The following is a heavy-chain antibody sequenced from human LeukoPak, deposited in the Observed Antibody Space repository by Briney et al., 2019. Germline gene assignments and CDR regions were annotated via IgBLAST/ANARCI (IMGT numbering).Heavy chain of an antibody. CDR3: ARDEYRSSRGYFDY. J-gene: IGHJ4*02. V-gene: IGHV3-21*01. D-gene: IGHD6-6*01. CDR1: GFTFNSYS. Sequence: GGSLRLSCAAAGFTFNSYSMNRVRQAPGKGLGWVSSISTSTTYIHYADSVKGRFTISRDNAKNSLYLQMNSLRAEDTTVYYCARDEYRSSRGYFDYWGQGTLVTVSS. CDR2: ISTSTTYI.